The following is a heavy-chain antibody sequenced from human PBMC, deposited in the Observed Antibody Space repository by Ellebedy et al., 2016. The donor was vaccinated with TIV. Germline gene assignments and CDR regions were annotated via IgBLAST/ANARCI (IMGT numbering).Heavy chain of an antibody. Sequence: MPSETLSLTCTVSGGSISSYYWSWIRQPPGKGLEWIGYIYYSGSTYYNPSLKSRVTISVDTSKNQFSLKLSSVTAADTAVYYCAREAPSVRGVIIRLVYFDLWGRGTLVTVSS. CDR2: IYYSGST. CDR3: AREAPSVRGVIIRLVYFDL. CDR1: GGSISSYY. D-gene: IGHD3-10*01. V-gene: IGHV4-30-4*01. J-gene: IGHJ2*01.